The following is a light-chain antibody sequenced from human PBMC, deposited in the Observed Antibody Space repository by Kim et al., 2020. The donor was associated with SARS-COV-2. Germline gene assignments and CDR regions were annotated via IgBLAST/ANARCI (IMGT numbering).Light chain of an antibody. CDR1: KLGDKY. V-gene: IGLV3-1*01. J-gene: IGLJ2*01. Sequence: VAPGPTASVTCSGDKLGDKYACWYQQKPGQSPVLVIYQDSKRPSGIPERFSGSNSGNTATLTISGTQAMDEADYYCQAWDSSTVVFGGGTQLTVL. CDR2: QDS. CDR3: QAWDSSTVV.